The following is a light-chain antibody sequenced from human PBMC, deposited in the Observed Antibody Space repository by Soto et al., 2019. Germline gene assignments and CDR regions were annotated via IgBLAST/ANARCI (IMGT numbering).Light chain of an antibody. CDR1: SRDVGGYNY. Sequence: QSALPQPASVSGSPGQSITISCTGTSRDVGGYNYVSWYQQHPGKAPKLMIYEVSNRPSGVSNRFSGSKSGNTASLTISGLQAEDEADYYCSSYTSSITYVFGTGTKLTVL. J-gene: IGLJ1*01. CDR2: EVS. CDR3: SSYTSSITYV. V-gene: IGLV2-14*01.